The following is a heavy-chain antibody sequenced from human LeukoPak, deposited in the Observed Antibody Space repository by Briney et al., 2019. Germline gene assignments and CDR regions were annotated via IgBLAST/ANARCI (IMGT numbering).Heavy chain of an antibody. J-gene: IGHJ4*02. Sequence: GGSLRLSCAASGFTFSSYAMHWVRQAPGEGLEWVAVISYDGSNKYYADSVKGRFTISRDNPKNTLYLQMNSLRAEDTAVYYCARGVVVAATFDYWGQGNPGHRLL. V-gene: IGHV3-30-3*01. CDR2: ISYDGSNK. CDR1: GFTFSSYA. CDR3: ARGVVVAATFDY. D-gene: IGHD2-15*01.